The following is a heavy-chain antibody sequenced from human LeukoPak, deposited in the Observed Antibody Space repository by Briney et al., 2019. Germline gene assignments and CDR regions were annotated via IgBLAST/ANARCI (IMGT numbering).Heavy chain of an antibody. CDR2: ISAYNGNT. Sequence: ASVKVSCKASGYTFTSYGISWVRQAPGQGLEWMGWISAYNGNTNYAQKLQGRVTMTTDTSTSTAYMELSRLRSDDTAVYYCARYRYSSGWYIYFDYWGQGTLVTVSS. D-gene: IGHD6-19*01. V-gene: IGHV1-18*01. J-gene: IGHJ4*02. CDR1: GYTFTSYG. CDR3: ARYRYSSGWYIYFDY.